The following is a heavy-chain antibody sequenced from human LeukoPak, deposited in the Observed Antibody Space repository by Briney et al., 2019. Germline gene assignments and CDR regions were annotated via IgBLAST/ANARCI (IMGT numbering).Heavy chain of an antibody. CDR3: AGVDPEGMDV. CDR2: INPSTGVT. J-gene: IGHJ6*02. Sequence: ASVKVSCKASGYTFTDFYLHWVRQAPGQGLEWMGWINPSTGVTSYAQKFQGRVTMTRDTSISTAYVELSRLRSDDTAMYYCAGVDPEGMDVWGQGTTVTVSS. V-gene: IGHV1-2*02. D-gene: IGHD2-2*03. CDR1: GYTFTDFY.